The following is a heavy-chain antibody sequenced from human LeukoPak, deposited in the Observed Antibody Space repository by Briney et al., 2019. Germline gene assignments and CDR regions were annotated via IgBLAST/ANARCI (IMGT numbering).Heavy chain of an antibody. CDR2: MNPNSGNT. V-gene: IGHV1-8*01. J-gene: IGHJ6*03. CDR3: ARGSRRGRWNYVENYYYYYYMDV. D-gene: IGHD1-7*01. CDR1: GYTFTSYD. Sequence: GASVKVSCKASGYTFTSYDINWVRQATGQGLEWMEWMNPNSGNTGYAQKFQGRVTMTRNTSISTAYMELSSLRSEDTAVYYCARGSRRGRWNYVENYYYYYYMDVWGKGTTVTVSS.